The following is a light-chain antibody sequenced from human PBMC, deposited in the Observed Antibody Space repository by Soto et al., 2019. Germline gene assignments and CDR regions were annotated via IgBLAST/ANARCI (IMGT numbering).Light chain of an antibody. Sequence: EIAMTQSPATLSVSPGQRATLSCRASQNVNSNLAWYQQKPGHAPSLLMCNVSTRATGFPARFSGSGSGTEFTLTISSLQSEDSAIYYCQQYNTLNTFGQGTKLEIK. CDR2: NVS. CDR1: QNVNSN. CDR3: QQYNTLNT. V-gene: IGKV3-15*01. J-gene: IGKJ2*01.